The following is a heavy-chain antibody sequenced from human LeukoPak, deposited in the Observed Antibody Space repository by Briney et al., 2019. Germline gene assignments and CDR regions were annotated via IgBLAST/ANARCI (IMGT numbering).Heavy chain of an antibody. CDR1: GFTFSSYA. Sequence: GGSLRLSCAASGFTFSSYAMHWVRQAPGKGLEWVAVISYDGSNKYYADSVKGRFTISRDNAEKSLYLQMNSLRAEDTAVYYCATGGHYFGTWGQGTLVTVSS. J-gene: IGHJ4*02. D-gene: IGHD2/OR15-2a*01. V-gene: IGHV3-30*04. CDR2: ISYDGSNK. CDR3: ATGGHYFGT.